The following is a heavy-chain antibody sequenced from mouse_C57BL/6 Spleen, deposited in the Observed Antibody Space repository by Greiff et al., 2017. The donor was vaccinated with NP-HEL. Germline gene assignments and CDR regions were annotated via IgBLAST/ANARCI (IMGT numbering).Heavy chain of an antibody. D-gene: IGHD1-1*01. V-gene: IGHV1-18*01. Sequence: VQLQQSGPELVKPGASVKIPCKASGYTFTDYNMDWVKQSHGKSLEWIGDINPNNGGTIYNQKFKGKATLTVDKSSSTAYMELRSLTSEDTEVYYCARSSHFDYWGQGTTLTVSS. J-gene: IGHJ2*01. CDR3: ARSSHFDY. CDR2: INPNNGGT. CDR1: GYTFTDYN.